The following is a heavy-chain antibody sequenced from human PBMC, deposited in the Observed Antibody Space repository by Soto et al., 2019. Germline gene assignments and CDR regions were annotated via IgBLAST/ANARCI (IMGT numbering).Heavy chain of an antibody. D-gene: IGHD3-22*01. V-gene: IGHV1-18*01. Sequence: ASVKVSCKASGYTFTSYGISWVRPAPGQGLEWMGWISAYNGNTNYAQKLQGRVTMTTDTSTSTAYMELRSLRSDDTAVYYCARGGNYYDSSGRFDPWGQGTLVTVSS. CDR1: GYTFTSYG. CDR2: ISAYNGNT. CDR3: ARGGNYYDSSGRFDP. J-gene: IGHJ5*02.